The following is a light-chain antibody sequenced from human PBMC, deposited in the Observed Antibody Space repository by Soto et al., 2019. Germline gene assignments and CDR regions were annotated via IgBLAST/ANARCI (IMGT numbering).Light chain of an antibody. CDR2: EVS. J-gene: IGLJ2*01. CDR1: SSDVGGHNH. V-gene: IGLV2-8*01. CDR3: SSYAGSMNLI. Sequence: QSALTQPPSASGSPGQSVTISCTGSSSDVGGHNHVSWYKQHPGKAPKLMIYEVSKRTSGVPDRFSGYKSVNTASLTVSGLQAKDEADYYCSSYAGSMNLIFGGGTQLTVL.